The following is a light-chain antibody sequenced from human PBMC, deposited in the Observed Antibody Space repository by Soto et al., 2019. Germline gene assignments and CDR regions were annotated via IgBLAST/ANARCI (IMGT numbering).Light chain of an antibody. Sequence: EIVLTQSPGTLSLSPGERATLSCRASQSVRDSYLAWYQQKPGQSPRLLIYSASNRATGIPDRFSGGGSGTDFTLTISSLEPEDFAVYYCQQYGSSFPYTFGQGTNLEIK. CDR1: QSVRDSY. V-gene: IGKV3-20*01. CDR2: SAS. CDR3: QQYGSSFPYT. J-gene: IGKJ2*01.